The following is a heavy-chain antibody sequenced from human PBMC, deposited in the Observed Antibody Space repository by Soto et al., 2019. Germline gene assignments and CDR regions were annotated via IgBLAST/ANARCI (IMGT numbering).Heavy chain of an antibody. J-gene: IGHJ4*02. CDR2: IKQDGSEK. V-gene: IGHV3-7*05. D-gene: IGHD3-22*01. CDR1: GFTFSSYW. CDR3: ARDRYDSSGYRYYFDY. Sequence: PGGSLRLSCAASGFTFSSYWMSWVRQAPGKGLEWVANIKQDGSEKYYVDSVKGRFTISRDNAKNSLYLQMNSLRAEDTAVYYCARDRYDSSGYRYYFDYWGQGTLVTVSS.